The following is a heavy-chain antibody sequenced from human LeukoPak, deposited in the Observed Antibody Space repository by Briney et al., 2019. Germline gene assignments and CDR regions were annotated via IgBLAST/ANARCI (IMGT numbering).Heavy chain of an antibody. V-gene: IGHV2-70*11. CDR3: ARTPPVAAAGSFDY. J-gene: IGHJ4*02. Sequence: SGPALVKPTQTLTLTCTFSGFSLSTRGMCVSWIRQLTGKALKWLARIDWDDDKYYSTSLKTRLTISMDTSKNQVVLTMTNMDPVDTATYYCARTPPVAAAGSFDYWGQGTLVTVSS. D-gene: IGHD6-13*01. CDR2: IDWDDDK. CDR1: GFSLSTRGMC.